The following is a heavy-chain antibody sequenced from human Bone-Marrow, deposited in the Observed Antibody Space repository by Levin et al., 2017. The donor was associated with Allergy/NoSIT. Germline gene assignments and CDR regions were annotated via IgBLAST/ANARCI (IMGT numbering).Heavy chain of an antibody. Sequence: KAGGSLRLSCAASGFTFSDYYMSWIRQAPGKGLEWVSYISSSSSYTNYADSVKGRFTISRDNAKNSLYLQMNSLRAEDTAVYYCASRYSSGWYEHAFDIWGQGTMVTVSS. CDR1: GFTFSDYY. V-gene: IGHV3-11*03. D-gene: IGHD6-19*01. CDR2: ISSSSSYT. J-gene: IGHJ3*02. CDR3: ASRYSSGWYEHAFDI.